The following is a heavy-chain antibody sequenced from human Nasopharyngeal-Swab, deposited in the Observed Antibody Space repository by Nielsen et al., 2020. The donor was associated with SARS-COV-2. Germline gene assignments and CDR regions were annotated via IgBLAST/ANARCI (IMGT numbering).Heavy chain of an antibody. J-gene: IGHJ2*01. Sequence: GGSLRLSCAASGFTFSSYDMHWVRQATGKGLEWVSAIGTAGDTYYPASVKGRFTISRENAKNSLYLQMNSLRAGDTAVYYCARVSYYGSGSYYPPLYWYFDLWGRCTRVTVSS. CDR3: ARVSYYGSGSYYPPLYWYFDL. CDR1: GFTFSSYD. V-gene: IGHV3-13*01. D-gene: IGHD3-10*01. CDR2: IGTAGDT.